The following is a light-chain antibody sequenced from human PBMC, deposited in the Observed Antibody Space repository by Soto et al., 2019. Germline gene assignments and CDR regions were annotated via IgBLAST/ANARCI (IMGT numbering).Light chain of an antibody. V-gene: IGKV3-15*01. CDR3: QQYNNWPRHT. Sequence: EIVMTQSPATLSVSPGERATLSCRASQSVSSNLAWYQQKPGQAPRLLIYGASTRATGIPARFSGSGSGIEFTLTISSLQSEDFAVYYCQQYNNWPRHTFGQGTKLEIK. CDR2: GAS. CDR1: QSVSSN. J-gene: IGKJ2*01.